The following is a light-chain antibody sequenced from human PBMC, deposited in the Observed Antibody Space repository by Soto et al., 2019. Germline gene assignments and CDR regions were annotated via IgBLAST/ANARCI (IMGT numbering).Light chain of an antibody. Sequence: QLVLTQPPSVSGAPGQRVTISCTGTSSNIGAPYDVHWYQQLPGTAPKFLIYGNNNRPSGVPDRFSGSKSGASASLAITGLQAEDEADYYCQSYDTSLSASVFGGGTKLTVL. V-gene: IGLV1-40*01. CDR3: QSYDTSLSASV. CDR2: GNN. J-gene: IGLJ2*01. CDR1: SSNIGAPYD.